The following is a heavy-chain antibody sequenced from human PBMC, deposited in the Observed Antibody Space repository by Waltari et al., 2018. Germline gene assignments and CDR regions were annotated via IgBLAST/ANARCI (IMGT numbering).Heavy chain of an antibody. D-gene: IGHD6-13*01. CDR1: GGSISSHY. V-gene: IGHV4-59*11. CDR3: AMVAAAGDAFDI. J-gene: IGHJ3*02. Sequence: QVQLQESGPGLVKPSETMSLTCTVSGGSISSHYWSWIRQPPGKGLEWIGDIYYSGSTNYTPSLKSRVTISVYTSKNQYSLKLCSVTGADAAVYYCAMVAAAGDAFDIWGQGTMVTVSS. CDR2: IYYSGST.